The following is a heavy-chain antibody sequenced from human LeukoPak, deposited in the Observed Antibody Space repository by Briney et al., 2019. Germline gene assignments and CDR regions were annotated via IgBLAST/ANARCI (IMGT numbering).Heavy chain of an antibody. J-gene: IGHJ4*02. CDR1: GFTFTGYY. V-gene: IGHV1-2*02. CDR2: INPNSGGT. D-gene: IGHD3-10*01. CDR3: ARDLFYSVSGTYYNVGRVFNY. Sequence: ASVKVSCKASGFTFTGYYMHWVRQTPGQGLEWMGWINPNSGGTNYAQKFQGRVTMTRDTSITTAYMELTSLRSDDTAVYYCARDLFYSVSGTYYNVGRVFNYWGQGTLVTVSS.